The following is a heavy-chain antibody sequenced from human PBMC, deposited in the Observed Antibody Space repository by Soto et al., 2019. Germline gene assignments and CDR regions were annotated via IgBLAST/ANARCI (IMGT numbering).Heavy chain of an antibody. D-gene: IGHD3-22*01. Sequence: EVQLVESGGGLVKPGGSLRLSCAASGFTFSSYSMNWVRQAPGKGLEWVSSISSSSSYIYYADSVKGRFTISRDNAKNSLYLQMNSLRAEDTAVYYCAREQPERYYYDSSGYSPTRHRYYGMDVWGQGTTVTVSS. CDR3: AREQPERYYYDSSGYSPTRHRYYGMDV. CDR2: ISSSSSYI. J-gene: IGHJ6*02. CDR1: GFTFSSYS. V-gene: IGHV3-21*01.